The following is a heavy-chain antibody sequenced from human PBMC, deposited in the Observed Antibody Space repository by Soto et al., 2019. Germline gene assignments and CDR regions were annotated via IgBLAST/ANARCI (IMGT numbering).Heavy chain of an antibody. J-gene: IGHJ4*02. CDR3: ARALNYYDSSGRLYFDY. CDR1: GGSISSYY. D-gene: IGHD3-22*01. V-gene: IGHV4-59*01. Sequence: LSLTCTVSGGSISSYYWSWIRQPPGKGLEWIGYIYYSGSTNYNPSLKSRVTISVDTSKNQFSLKLSSVTAADTAVYYCARALNYYDSSGRLYFDYWGQGTLVTVSS. CDR2: IYYSGST.